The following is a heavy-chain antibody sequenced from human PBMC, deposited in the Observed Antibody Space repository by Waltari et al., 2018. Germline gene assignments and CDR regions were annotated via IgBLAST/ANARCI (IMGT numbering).Heavy chain of an antibody. Sequence: EVQLVESGGDLVQPGGSLRLSCVGSGFTFSSSWLHWVRQAPGEGLVWVARINSDGSTTDYADSVKGRFTISRDNAKNTLYLQINSLSVEDTAIYYCATAGYYRFDFWGQGTLVTVPT. CDR3: ATAGYYRFDF. V-gene: IGHV3-74*01. CDR2: INSDGSTT. CDR1: GFTFSSSW. D-gene: IGHD2-8*01. J-gene: IGHJ4*02.